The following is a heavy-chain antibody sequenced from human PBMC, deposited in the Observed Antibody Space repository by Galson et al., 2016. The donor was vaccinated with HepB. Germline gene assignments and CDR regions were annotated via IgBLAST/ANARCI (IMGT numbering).Heavy chain of an antibody. CDR1: GFTFTSYA. Sequence: LRLSCAASGFTFTSYAMYWVRQAPGKGLAWVSFISYDGRNKYYADSVKGRFTVSRDNSKNTVDLQMNRLRDDDTAVYYCARDLSVWLRGIDSWGQGTLVTVSS. V-gene: IGHV3-30*04. J-gene: IGHJ4*02. CDR2: ISYDGRNK. CDR3: ARDLSVWLRGIDS. D-gene: IGHD6-19*01.